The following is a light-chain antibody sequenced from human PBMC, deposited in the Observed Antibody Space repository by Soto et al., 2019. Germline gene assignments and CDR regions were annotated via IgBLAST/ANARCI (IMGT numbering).Light chain of an antibody. J-gene: IGKJ4*01. CDR2: GAS. Sequence: EIVLTQSPGPLSLSPGERATLSCRASQSVSSSYLAWYQQKPGQAPRLLIYGASSRATGIPDRFSGSGSGTDFTLTISRLEPEDFAADYCHQYDSSPLTFGGGTKVEIK. V-gene: IGKV3-20*01. CDR3: HQYDSSPLT. CDR1: QSVSSSY.